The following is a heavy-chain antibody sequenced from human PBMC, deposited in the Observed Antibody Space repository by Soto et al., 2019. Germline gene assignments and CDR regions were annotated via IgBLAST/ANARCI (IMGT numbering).Heavy chain of an antibody. CDR1: GFTFSNYS. J-gene: IGHJ4*02. V-gene: IGHV3-23*01. D-gene: IGHD2-21*01. CDR3: AKDRSPSINMRIVVPSFGQ. Sequence: XGSLRLNCAASGFTFSNYSMSWVRQAPGKGLDWLSAISDSGTNTFYADSVKGRFTISRDNSKNTLYLQMNSLRGEDTALYYCAKDRSPSINMRIVVPSFGQWGQGTLVTVSS. CDR2: ISDSGTNT.